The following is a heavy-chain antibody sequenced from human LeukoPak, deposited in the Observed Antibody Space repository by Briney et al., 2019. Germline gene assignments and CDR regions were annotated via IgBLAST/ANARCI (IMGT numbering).Heavy chain of an antibody. D-gene: IGHD1-1*01. Sequence: GGSLRLSRGASGFTFSSYWMHWVRQAPGKGLVWVSRISPDGSSTSYADSVKGRFTISRDNAKNTLDLQMNSLRAEDAAVYYCARGRGWNDGSRVKRLYGMDVWGQGTTVTVSS. V-gene: IGHV3-74*01. J-gene: IGHJ6*02. CDR3: ARGRGWNDGSRVKRLYGMDV. CDR1: GFTFSSYW. CDR2: ISPDGSST.